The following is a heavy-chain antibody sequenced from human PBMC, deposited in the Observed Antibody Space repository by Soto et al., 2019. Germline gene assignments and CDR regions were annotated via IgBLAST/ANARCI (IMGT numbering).Heavy chain of an antibody. J-gene: IGHJ4*02. Sequence: GGSLRLSCAASGFTFSSYEMNWVRQAPGKGLEWVSYISSSGSTIYYADSVKGRFTISRDNAKNSLYLQMNSPRAEDTAVYYCAVLILTGYPFDYWGQGTLVIVSS. CDR3: AVLILTGYPFDY. D-gene: IGHD3-9*01. CDR2: ISSSGSTI. CDR1: GFTFSSYE. V-gene: IGHV3-48*03.